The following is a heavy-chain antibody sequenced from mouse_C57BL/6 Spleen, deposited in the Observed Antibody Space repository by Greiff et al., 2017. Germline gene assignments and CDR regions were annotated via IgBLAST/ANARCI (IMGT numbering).Heavy chain of an antibody. CDR1: GFTFSSYA. CDR2: ISSGGDYI. CDR3: TRGVKNPYAMDY. Sequence: DVMLVESGEGLVKPGGSLKLSCAASGFTFSSYAMSWVRQTPEKRLEWVAYISSGGDYIYYADTVKGRFTISRDNARNTLYLQMSSLKSEDTAMYYCTRGVKNPYAMDYWGQGTSVTVSS. V-gene: IGHV5-9-1*02. J-gene: IGHJ4*01.